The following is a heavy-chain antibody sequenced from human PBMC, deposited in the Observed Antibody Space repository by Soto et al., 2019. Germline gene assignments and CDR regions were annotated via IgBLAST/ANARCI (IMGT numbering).Heavy chain of an antibody. Sequence: QVQLQESGPGLVKPSETLSLTCTVSGGSISSYYWSWIRQPPGKGLEWIGYIYYSGSTNYNPSLKSRVTISVDTSKNQFSLKLSSVTAADTAVYYCASILHLGELSDEYFQHWGQGTLVTVSS. V-gene: IGHV4-59*08. CDR1: GGSISSYY. CDR3: ASILHLGELSDEYFQH. D-gene: IGHD3-16*02. J-gene: IGHJ1*01. CDR2: IYYSGST.